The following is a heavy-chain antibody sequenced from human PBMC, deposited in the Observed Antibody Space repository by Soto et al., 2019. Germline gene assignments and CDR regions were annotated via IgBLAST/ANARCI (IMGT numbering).Heavy chain of an antibody. CDR2: LIPIFGTA. CDR1: GGSFSSYA. V-gene: IGHV1-69*06. D-gene: IGHD5-18*01. Sequence: QVQLVQAGVEVKKPGSSVKVSCKASGGSFSSYAISWVRQAHGQGLEWMGGLIPIFGTANYAQKFQGRVTITADKSTSTAYMELSSLRSDDTAVYYCARDYSSYVGWGQGTLVTVSS. J-gene: IGHJ4*02. CDR3: ARDYSSYVG.